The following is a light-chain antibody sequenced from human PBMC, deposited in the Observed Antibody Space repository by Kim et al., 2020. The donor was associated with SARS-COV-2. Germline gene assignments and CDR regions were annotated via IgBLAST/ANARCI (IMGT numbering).Light chain of an antibody. CDR1: RRVVSY. Sequence: LSPVERATPASRSSRRVVSYFAWCQQKPAQAPRLLIYDASTRATGIPARFSGSGSGTDFTLTISSLEPEDFAVYYCQQRSNWPPTFGPGTKVDIK. CDR2: DAS. V-gene: IGKV3-11*01. CDR3: QQRSNWPPT. J-gene: IGKJ3*01.